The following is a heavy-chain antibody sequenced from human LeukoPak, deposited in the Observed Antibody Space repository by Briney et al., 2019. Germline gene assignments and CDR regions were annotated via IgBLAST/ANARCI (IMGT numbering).Heavy chain of an antibody. CDR3: ARGSGWYHY. CDR1: GGSMSSYY. J-gene: IGHJ4*02. CDR2: IFYSGRT. D-gene: IGHD6-19*01. V-gene: IGHV4-59*01. Sequence: MPSETLSLTCTVSGGSMSSYYWSWIRQPPGKGLEWIGDIFYSGRTNYKPSLKSRLTISIDTSASQFSLKLSFLTAADTAVYYCARGSGWYHYWGQGTLVTVSS.